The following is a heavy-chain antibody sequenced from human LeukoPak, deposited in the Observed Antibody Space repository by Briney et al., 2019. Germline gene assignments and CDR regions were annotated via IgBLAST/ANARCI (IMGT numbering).Heavy chain of an antibody. D-gene: IGHD6-6*01. V-gene: IGHV1-46*01. J-gene: IGHJ6*02. CDR1: GYTFTSYY. Sequence: SVKLSGKSSGYTFTSYYMHWVRHAPGQGLGWMGIINPSGGSTTYAQKFQGRVIMTRDTSTSTVYMELSSLRSEDTAVYYWARDSLEYSSSPGPCNVWGQGTTVTVSS. CDR3: ARDSLEYSSSPGPCNV. CDR2: INPSGGST.